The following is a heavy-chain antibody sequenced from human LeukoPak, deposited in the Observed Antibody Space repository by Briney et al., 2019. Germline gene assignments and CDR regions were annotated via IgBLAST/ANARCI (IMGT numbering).Heavy chain of an antibody. V-gene: IGHV3-23*01. J-gene: IGHJ4*02. CDR2: ISGSSGSADNT. CDR3: AKDQSHFWSPFDY. D-gene: IGHD3-3*02. CDR1: GFTFNSYA. Sequence: SGGSLRLSCAASGFTFNSYAMSWVRQAPGKGLEWVSAISGSSGSADNTYYADSVKGRFTISRDDSKNTLYLQMNSLRAEDTAVYYCAKDQSHFWSPFDYWGQGTLVSVSS.